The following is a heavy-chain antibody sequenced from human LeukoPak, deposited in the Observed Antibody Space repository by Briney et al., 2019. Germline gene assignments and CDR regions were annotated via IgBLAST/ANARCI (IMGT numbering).Heavy chain of an antibody. V-gene: IGHV4-4*07. D-gene: IGHD4-17*01. Sequence: SETLSLTCTVSGGYISGYYWSWIRQAAGKGLEWIGRIHRSGRTNYNPSLKSRVAMSIDTPNNQFSLKLSSVTAADTAVFYCARGQAYGDSPSPFDYWGQGTLVTVSS. CDR3: ARGQAYGDSPSPFDY. J-gene: IGHJ4*02. CDR1: GGYISGYY. CDR2: IHRSGRT.